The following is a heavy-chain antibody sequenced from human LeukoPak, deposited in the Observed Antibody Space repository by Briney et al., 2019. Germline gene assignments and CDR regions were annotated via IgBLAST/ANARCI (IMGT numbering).Heavy chain of an antibody. CDR1: GFTFSSYS. D-gene: IGHD3-22*01. Sequence: GGSLRLSCAASGFTFSSYSMNWVRQAPGKGLEWVSSISSSSSYIYYADSVKGRFTTSRDNAKNSLYLQMNSLRAEDTAVYYCARDRPYYYDSSGYPPLDYWGQGTLVTVSS. CDR2: ISSSSSYI. CDR3: ARDRPYYYDSSGYPPLDY. V-gene: IGHV3-21*01. J-gene: IGHJ4*02.